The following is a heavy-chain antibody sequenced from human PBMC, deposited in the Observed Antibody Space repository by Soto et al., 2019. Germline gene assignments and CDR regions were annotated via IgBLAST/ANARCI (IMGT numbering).Heavy chain of an antibody. J-gene: IGHJ6*02. V-gene: IGHV3-74*01. Sequence: GGSLRLSCAASGFTFSSYWMYWVRQAPGKGLVWVSRINSDGSSTSYADSVKGRFTISRDNAKSTLDLQMNSLRAEDTAVYYCARVSRPGRKGFYHGMDVWGQGNTVTFSS. CDR2: INSDGSST. CDR3: ARVSRPGRKGFYHGMDV. CDR1: GFTFSSYW.